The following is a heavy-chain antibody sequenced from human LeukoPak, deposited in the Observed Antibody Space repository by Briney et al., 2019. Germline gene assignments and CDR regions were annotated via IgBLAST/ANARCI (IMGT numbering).Heavy chain of an antibody. D-gene: IGHD2-2*01. Sequence: PGGSLRLSCAASGFTFSSYSMNWVRQAPGEGLEWVSSISSSSSYIYYADSVKGRFTISRDNAKNSLYLQMNSLRAEDTAVYYCESKDIVVVPAGRDRYFDLWGRGTLVTVSS. CDR1: GFTFSSYS. J-gene: IGHJ2*01. CDR2: ISSSSSYI. V-gene: IGHV3-21*01. CDR3: ESKDIVVVPAGRDRYFDL.